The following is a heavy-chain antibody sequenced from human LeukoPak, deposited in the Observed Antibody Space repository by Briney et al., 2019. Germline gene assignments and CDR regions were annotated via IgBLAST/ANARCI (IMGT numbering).Heavy chain of an antibody. CDR2: ISSASSYI. Sequence: PGGSLRLSCAASAFTFSGSGMNWVRQAPGKGLEWVSSISSASSYIYYADSVKGRFTISRDNAKNSLYLQMNSLRAEDTAVYYCARDRLVGAPFDYWGQGTLVTVSS. CDR3: ARDRLVGAPFDY. J-gene: IGHJ4*02. D-gene: IGHD1-26*01. CDR1: AFTFSGSG. V-gene: IGHV3-21*01.